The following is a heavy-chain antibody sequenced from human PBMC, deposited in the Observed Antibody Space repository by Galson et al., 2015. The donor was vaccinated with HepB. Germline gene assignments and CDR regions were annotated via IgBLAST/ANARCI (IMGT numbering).Heavy chain of an antibody. Sequence: SVKVSCKASGYTFSSFAMHWLRQAPGQRLEWMGWITADNGNTKYSQKFQGRVTITRDTSANTAYMELSSLRSEDTAVYYCARGLGGGKAYWGQGTWSPSP. CDR1: GYTFSSFA. V-gene: IGHV1-3*01. D-gene: IGHD3/OR15-3a*01. CDR3: ARGLGGGKAY. CDR2: ITADNGNT. J-gene: IGHJ4*02.